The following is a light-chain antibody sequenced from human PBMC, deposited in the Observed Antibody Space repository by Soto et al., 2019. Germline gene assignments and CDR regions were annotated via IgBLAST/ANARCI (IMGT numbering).Light chain of an antibody. CDR2: GAS. J-gene: IGKJ2*01. CDR3: QQYSNWPYT. Sequence: EIVMTQSPATLSLSPGERVTLSCRASQSVSSKLAWYQQKPGQAPRLLIYGASIMDTDIPARFSGSGSGTEFTLTISRLQSEDFAIFYCQQYSNWPYTFGQGTKLEIK. CDR1: QSVSSK. V-gene: IGKV3-15*01.